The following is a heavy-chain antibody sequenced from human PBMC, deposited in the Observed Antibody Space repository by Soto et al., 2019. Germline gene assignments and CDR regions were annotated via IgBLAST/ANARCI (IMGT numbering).Heavy chain of an antibody. CDR3: ASMSSGYRSSSGADFDY. Sequence: SETLSLTCTVSGGSISSYYWSWIRQPPGKGLEWIGYIYCIGSTNYNPSLKSRVTISVDTSKNQFSLKLSFVTAADTAVYYCASMSSGYRSSSGADFDYWGQGTLVTVSS. D-gene: IGHD6-6*01. CDR2: IYCIGST. J-gene: IGHJ4*02. CDR1: GGSISSYY. V-gene: IGHV4-59*08.